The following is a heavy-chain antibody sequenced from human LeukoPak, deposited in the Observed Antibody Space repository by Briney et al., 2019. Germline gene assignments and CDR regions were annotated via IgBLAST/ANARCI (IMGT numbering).Heavy chain of an antibody. CDR3: ARVEDIVVVPAATPFDY. CDR2: ISAYNGNT. V-gene: IGHV1-18*04. J-gene: IGHJ4*02. D-gene: IGHD2-2*01. Sequence: GASVKVSCKASGYTFTSYGISWVRQAPGQGLEWMGWISAYNGNTNYAQKLQGRVTMTTDTSTSTAYMELRSLRSDDTAVYYCARVEDIVVVPAATPFDYWGQGTLVTVSS. CDR1: GYTFTSYG.